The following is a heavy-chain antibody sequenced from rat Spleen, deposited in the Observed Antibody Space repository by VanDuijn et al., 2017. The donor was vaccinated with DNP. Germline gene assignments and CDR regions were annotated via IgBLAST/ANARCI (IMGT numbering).Heavy chain of an antibody. CDR3: ARHVLPLRVWDY. V-gene: IGHV5-22*01. J-gene: IGHJ2*01. Sequence: VQPGRSLKLSCAASGFTFSDFYMAWVRQAPTKGLEWVAYITYDGANTYYRDSVKGRFTISRDNAKSTLYLQMNSLSSEDMATYYCARHVLPLRVWDYWGQGVMVTVSS. D-gene: IGHD1-4*01. CDR2: ITYDGANT. CDR1: GFTFSDFY.